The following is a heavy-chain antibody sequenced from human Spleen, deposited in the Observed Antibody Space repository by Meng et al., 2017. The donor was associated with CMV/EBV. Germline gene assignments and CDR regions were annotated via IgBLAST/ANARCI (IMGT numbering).Heavy chain of an antibody. Sequence: GESLKISCATSGFTFRDYAMSWVRQAPGKGLEWVSVISWEGGTTFYADSVKGRFTISRDNSKRSLYLQMDSLRTEDTALYYCAKDISAAGTLIDYWGQGTLVTVSS. D-gene: IGHD6-13*01. CDR2: ISWEGGTT. CDR3: AKDISAAGTLIDY. V-gene: IGHV3-43D*03. J-gene: IGHJ4*02. CDR1: GFTFRDYA.